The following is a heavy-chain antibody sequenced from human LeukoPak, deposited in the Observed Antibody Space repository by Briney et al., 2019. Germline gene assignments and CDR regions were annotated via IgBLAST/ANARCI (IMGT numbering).Heavy chain of an antibody. V-gene: IGHV1-8*01. CDR2: MNPNSGNT. Sequence: GASVKVSCKASGYTFTSYDINWVRQATGQGLEWMGWMNPNSGNTGYVQKFQGRVTMTRNTSISTAYMELSSLRSEDTAVYYCARGSRRQQPRKPKPYYYYYYMDVWGKGTTVTISS. J-gene: IGHJ6*03. D-gene: IGHD6-13*01. CDR3: ARGSRRQQPRKPKPYYYYYYMDV. CDR1: GYTFTSYD.